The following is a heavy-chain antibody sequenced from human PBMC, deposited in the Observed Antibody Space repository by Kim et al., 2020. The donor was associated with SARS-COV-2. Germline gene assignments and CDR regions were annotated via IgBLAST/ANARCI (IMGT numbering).Heavy chain of an antibody. Sequence: SVKVSCKASGGTFSSYAISWVRQAPGQGLEWMGRIIPILGIANYAQKFQGRVTITADKSTSTAYMELSSLRSEDTAVYYCARDQDTMVRGVITPWAHYYYGMDVWGQGTTVTVSS. V-gene: IGHV1-69*04. CDR2: IIPILGIA. CDR1: GGTFSSYA. D-gene: IGHD3-10*01. J-gene: IGHJ6*02. CDR3: ARDQDTMVRGVITPWAHYYYGMDV.